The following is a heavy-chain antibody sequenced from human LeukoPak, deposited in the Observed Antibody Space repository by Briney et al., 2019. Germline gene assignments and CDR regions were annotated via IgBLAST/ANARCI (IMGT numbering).Heavy chain of an antibody. CDR1: GFTFSSYA. Sequence: GGSLRLSCAASGFTFSSYAMTWVRQAPGKGLEWVSTIGGSAGSTYYADSVKGRFTISRDNSKNTLYLQMNSLRAEDTAVYYCAKINQPHYFDSSGYYYHFDYWGQGTLVTVSS. D-gene: IGHD3-22*01. V-gene: IGHV3-23*01. J-gene: IGHJ4*02. CDR3: AKINQPHYFDSSGYYYHFDY. CDR2: IGGSAGST.